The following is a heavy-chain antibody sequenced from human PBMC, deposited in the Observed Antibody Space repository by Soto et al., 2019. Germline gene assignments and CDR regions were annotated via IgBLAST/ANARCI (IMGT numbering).Heavy chain of an antibody. V-gene: IGHV4-30-4*01. CDR3: ARGGRAYCGGDCYPIEYFPH. J-gene: IGHJ1*01. Sequence: QVQLQESGPGLVKPSQTLSLTCTVSGGSISSGDYYWSWIRQPPGKGLEWIGYIYYSGSTYYNPAXXXRVTISVDTSXXQXSXXLSSVTAADTAVYYCARGGRAYCGGDCYPIEYFPHWGQGTLVTVSS. D-gene: IGHD2-21*02. CDR2: IYYSGST. CDR1: GGSISSGDYY.